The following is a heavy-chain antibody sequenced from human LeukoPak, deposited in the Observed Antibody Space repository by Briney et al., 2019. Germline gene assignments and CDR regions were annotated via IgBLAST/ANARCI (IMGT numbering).Heavy chain of an antibody. D-gene: IGHD3-10*01. CDR1: GGPVSGYY. CDR2: IYYSGYT. CDR3: ASHPRIRSGSYPL. V-gene: IGHV4-59*02. J-gene: IGHJ4*02. Sequence: SETLSLTCTVSGGPVSGYYWSWIRQPPGKGLEWIGYIYYSGYTIYNPPLKSRVTISVDTSKNQFSLKLSSVTAADTAVYYCASHPRIRSGSYPLWGQGTLVTVSS.